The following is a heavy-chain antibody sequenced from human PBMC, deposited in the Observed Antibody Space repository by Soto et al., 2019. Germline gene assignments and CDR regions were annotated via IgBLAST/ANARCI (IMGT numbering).Heavy chain of an antibody. V-gene: IGHV4-30-2*01. D-gene: IGHD6-13*01. CDR3: ARHRTHSSSWVDY. Sequence: SETLSLTCAVSGGSISSGGYSWSWIRPPPGKGLEWIGYIYHSGSTYYNPSLKSRVTISVDRSKNQFSLKLSSVTAADTAVYYCARHRTHSSSWVDYWGQGTLVTVSS. CDR2: IYHSGST. J-gene: IGHJ4*02. CDR1: GGSISSGGYS.